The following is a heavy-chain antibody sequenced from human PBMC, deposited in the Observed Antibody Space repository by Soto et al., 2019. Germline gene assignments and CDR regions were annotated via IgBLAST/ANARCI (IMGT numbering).Heavy chain of an antibody. D-gene: IGHD2-21*01. Sequence: GGSLRLSCAAPGFTFGSYWMHWVRQAPGKGLVWVSHISLDGSRTTYADSVKGRFTISRDNAKSTLYLLMNSLRAEDTAVYYCARAPLCYSLGYRYYGMYFWGKGSSVTVSA. V-gene: IGHV3-74*01. CDR1: GFTFGSYW. J-gene: IGHJ6*04. CDR3: ARAPLCYSLGYRYYGMYF. CDR2: ISLDGSRT.